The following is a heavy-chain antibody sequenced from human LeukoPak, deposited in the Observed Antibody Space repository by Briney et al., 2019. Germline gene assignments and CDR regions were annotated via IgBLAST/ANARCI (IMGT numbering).Heavy chain of an antibody. J-gene: IGHJ4*02. D-gene: IGHD1-14*01. CDR3: ARLSNTGFNFDY. Sequence: SETLSLTCTVSGGSISSYYWSWIRQPAGKGLEWIGRIHSSGSTNYNPSLKSRVTISVDTSKNQFSLKLSSVTAADTAVYYCARLSNTGFNFDYWGQGTLVTVSS. CDR2: IHSSGST. V-gene: IGHV4-4*07. CDR1: GGSISSYY.